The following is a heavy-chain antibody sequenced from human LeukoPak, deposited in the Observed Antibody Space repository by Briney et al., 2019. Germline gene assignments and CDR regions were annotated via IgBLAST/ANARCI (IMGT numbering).Heavy chain of an antibody. CDR2: ISSSGSTL. V-gene: IGHV3-11*01. CDR1: GFTFSDYY. J-gene: IGHJ4*02. D-gene: IGHD1-20*01. Sequence: GGSLRLSCAASGFTFSDYYMSWIRQAPGKGLEWVSYISSSGSTLYYADSVKGRIAISRDNAKNSLYLQMNSLRAEDTAVYYCARRRYNWNAIDYWGQGTLVTVSS. CDR3: ARRRYNWNAIDY.